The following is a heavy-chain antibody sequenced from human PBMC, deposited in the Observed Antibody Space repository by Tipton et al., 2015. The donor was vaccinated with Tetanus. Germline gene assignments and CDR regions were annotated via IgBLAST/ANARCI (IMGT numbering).Heavy chain of an antibody. Sequence: LRLSCSVSGVSIKGGGFYWTWIRQPPGKGLEWIGYIYSPVTTSYAPALRGRATISFDSVKNHFSLSLSSVTAADTAMYYCARDGGNYFYYGMNVWGQGAAVTVSS. V-gene: IGHV4-31*03. CDR1: GVSIKGGGFY. J-gene: IGHJ6*02. CDR2: IYSPVTT. CDR3: ARDGGNYFYYGMNV.